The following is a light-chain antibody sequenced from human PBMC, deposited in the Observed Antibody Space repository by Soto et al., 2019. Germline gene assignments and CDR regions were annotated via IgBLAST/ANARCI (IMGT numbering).Light chain of an antibody. CDR3: QQYNDYWT. V-gene: IGKV1-33*01. Sequence: DIQRTESPSSLSASVGDRVTITCQASQDISNYLNWYQQKLGKAPKLLIYDASNLETGVPSRFSGSGSGTEFTLTISSLTPDDFATYYCQQYNDYWTFGQGTKVDIK. J-gene: IGKJ1*01. CDR2: DAS. CDR1: QDISNY.